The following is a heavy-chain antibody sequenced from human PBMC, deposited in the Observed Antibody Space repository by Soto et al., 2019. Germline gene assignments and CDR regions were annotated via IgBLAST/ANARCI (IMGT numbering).Heavy chain of an antibody. CDR1: GFTFSNAW. D-gene: IGHD3-3*01. CDR3: TTAWGLRFLEWFPDYYYGMDV. J-gene: IGHJ6*02. CDR2: IKSKTDGGTT. V-gene: IGHV3-15*01. Sequence: GSLRLSCAASGFTFSNAWMSWVRQAPGKGLEWVGRIKSKTDGGTTDYAAPVKGRFTISRDDSKNTLYLQMNSLKTEDTAVYYCTTAWGLRFLEWFPDYYYGMDVWGQGTTVTVSS.